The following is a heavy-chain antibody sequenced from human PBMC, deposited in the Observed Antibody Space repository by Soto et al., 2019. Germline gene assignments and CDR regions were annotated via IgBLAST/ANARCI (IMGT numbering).Heavy chain of an antibody. CDR1: GYTFTSYG. D-gene: IGHD3-3*01. Sequence: GASVKVSCKASGYTFTSYGISWVRQAPGQGLEWMGWISAYNGNTNYAQKLQGRVTMTTDTSTSTAYMELRSLRSDDTAVYYCARDVGIFGVVINERYSYYYGMDVWGQGTTVTVSS. CDR3: ARDVGIFGVVINERYSYYYGMDV. V-gene: IGHV1-18*04. CDR2: ISAYNGNT. J-gene: IGHJ6*02.